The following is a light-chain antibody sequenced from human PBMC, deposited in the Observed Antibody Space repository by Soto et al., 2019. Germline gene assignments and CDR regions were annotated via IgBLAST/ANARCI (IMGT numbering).Light chain of an antibody. J-gene: IGKJ4*01. CDR2: GAS. Sequence: EIVLTQSPGTLSLSPGERATLSCRASQSVSSSYLAWYQQKPGQAPRLLIYGASGRATGIPDRFRGSGSGTDFILTISRLEPEDFAVYYCQQYGSSPLTFGGGTKVDIK. V-gene: IGKV3-20*01. CDR3: QQYGSSPLT. CDR1: QSVSSSY.